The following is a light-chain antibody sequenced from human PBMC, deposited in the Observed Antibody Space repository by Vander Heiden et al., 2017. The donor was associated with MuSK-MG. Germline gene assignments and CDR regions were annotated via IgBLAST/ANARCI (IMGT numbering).Light chain of an antibody. CDR2: KSS. CDR1: QSISSW. V-gene: IGKV1-5*03. Sequence: DIQMTQSPSTLSASVGDRVTITCRASQSISSWLAWYQQKPGKAPKLLIYKSSSLERVVLSRFRGSGSGTEFTLTSRSLQSDDFETYYSQHYITYSFGQGTKVEIK. CDR3: QHYITYS. J-gene: IGKJ1*01.